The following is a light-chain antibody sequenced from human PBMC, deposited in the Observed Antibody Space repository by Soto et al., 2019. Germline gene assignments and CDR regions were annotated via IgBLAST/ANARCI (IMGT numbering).Light chain of an antibody. CDR2: EVS. V-gene: IGKV2D-29*02. CDR3: MQSTQLPPT. J-gene: IGKJ5*01. CDR1: QSLLHITGETF. Sequence: DVVMTQTPLSLSVASGQPASISCKSSQSLLHITGETFLFWYLQKPGQSPQLLIYEVSTRVSGVPDRFSGSGSGTDFTLEISRVETDDVGIYSCMQSTQLPPTFGQGTRRGI.